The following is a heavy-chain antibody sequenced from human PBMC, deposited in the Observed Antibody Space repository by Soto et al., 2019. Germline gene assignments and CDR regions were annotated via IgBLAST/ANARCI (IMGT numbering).Heavy chain of an antibody. V-gene: IGHV3-15*07. CDR1: GFNFNAAW. J-gene: IGHJ4*02. Sequence: EVQLAESGGDFVKPGGSLRLSCAASGFNFNAAWMNWVRQSPGKGLEWVGRIKSKVNGGTIDYAAPVKGRFTISRDDSKNTLYLEMKSLKTEDTALYYCSADLPYWGAYAFDYWGQGTLVTVSS. D-gene: IGHD3-16*01. CDR3: SADLPYWGAYAFDY. CDR2: IKSKVNGGTI.